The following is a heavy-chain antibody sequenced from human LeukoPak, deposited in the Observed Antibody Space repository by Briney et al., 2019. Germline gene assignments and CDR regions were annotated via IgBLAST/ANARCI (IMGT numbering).Heavy chain of an antibody. CDR3: ARDMPPYHEIDY. CDR1: GGSISSGGYS. D-gene: IGHD2-2*01. CDR2: IYYSGST. J-gene: IGHJ4*02. Sequence: SQTLSLTCTVSGGSISSGGYSWSWIRQHLGKGLEWIGYIYYSGSTYYNPSLKSRVTISVDTSKNQFSLKLSSVTAADTAVYYCARDMPPYHEIDYWGQGTLVTVSS. V-gene: IGHV4-31*03.